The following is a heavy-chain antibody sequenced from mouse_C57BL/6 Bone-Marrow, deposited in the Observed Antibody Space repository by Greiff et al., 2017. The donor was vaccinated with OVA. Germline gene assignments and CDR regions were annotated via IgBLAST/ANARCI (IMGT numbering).Heavy chain of an antibody. CDR2: IDPENGDT. V-gene: IGHV14-4*01. Sequence: EVQLQQSGAELVRPGASVKLSCTASGFNIKDGYMHWVKERPEQGLEWIGWIDPENGDTEYASKFQGKATITADTSSKTVYLQLSSLTSEDTAVYYCTTYRYWGQGTTLTVSS. CDR1: GFNIKDGY. J-gene: IGHJ2*01. CDR3: TTYRY.